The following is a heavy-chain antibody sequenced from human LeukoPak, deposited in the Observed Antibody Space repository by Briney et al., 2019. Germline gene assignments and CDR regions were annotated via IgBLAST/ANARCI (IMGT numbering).Heavy chain of an antibody. CDR3: ARYEGGYCSGGSCPLDY. D-gene: IGHD2-15*01. CDR2: IYHSGST. V-gene: IGHV4-38-2*02. CDR1: GGSISGFY. Sequence: SETLSLTCTVSGGSISGFYWSWIRQPPGKGLEWIGSIYHSGSTYYNPSLKSRVTISADTSKNQFSLKLSSVTAADTAVYYCARYEGGYCSGGSCPLDYWGQGTLVTVSS. J-gene: IGHJ4*02.